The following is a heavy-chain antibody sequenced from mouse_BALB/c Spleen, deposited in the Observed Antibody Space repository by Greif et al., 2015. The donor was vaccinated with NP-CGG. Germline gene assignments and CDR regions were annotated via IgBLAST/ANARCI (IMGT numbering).Heavy chain of an antibody. D-gene: IGHD2-4*01. CDR2: ISNGGGST. CDR1: GFTFSDYY. Sequence: EVQLVESGGGLVQPGGSLKLSCATSGFTFSDYYMYWVRQTPEKRLEWVAYISNGGGSTYYPDTVKGRFTISRDNAKNTLYLQMSRLKSGDTAMYYCARQYDYEGNAMDYWGQGTSVTVSS. V-gene: IGHV5-12*02. J-gene: IGHJ4*01. CDR3: ARQYDYEGNAMDY.